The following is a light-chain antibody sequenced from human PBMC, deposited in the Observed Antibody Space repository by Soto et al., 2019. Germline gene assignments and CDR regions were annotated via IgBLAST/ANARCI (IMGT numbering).Light chain of an antibody. J-gene: IGLJ1*01. CDR1: SSDVGAYNF. Sequence: QSALTQPASVSGSRGQSITISCTGTSSDVGAYNFVSWYQQHPGKLPKLMIFDVSRRPSGVSDRFSGSKSGNTASLTISGLQAEDEGDYYCSSYISSSTHVFGSGTKLTVL. CDR3: SSYISSSTHV. CDR2: DVS. V-gene: IGLV2-14*03.